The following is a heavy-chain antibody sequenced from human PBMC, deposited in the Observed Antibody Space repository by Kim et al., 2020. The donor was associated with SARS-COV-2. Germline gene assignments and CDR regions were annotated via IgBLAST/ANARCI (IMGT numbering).Heavy chain of an antibody. Sequence: ASVKVSCKASGYTFTSYGISWVRQAPGQGLEWMGWISAYNGNQNYARKPRGGVTMPTDTSTSTPYMVLRSLRSDDTAVYYCAGASILLAYCGGDCYSEDYWGQGTLVTVSS. D-gene: IGHD2-21*02. CDR2: ISAYNGNQ. V-gene: IGHV1-18*04. J-gene: IGHJ4*02. CDR1: GYTFTSYG. CDR3: AGASILLAYCGGDCYSEDY.